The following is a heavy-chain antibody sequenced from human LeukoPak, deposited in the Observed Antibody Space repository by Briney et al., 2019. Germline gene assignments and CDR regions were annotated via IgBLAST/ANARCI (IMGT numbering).Heavy chain of an antibody. CDR2: ISSSSSYI. CDR1: GFTFSSYS. V-gene: IGHV3-21*01. CDR3: ARGFIPRGWQLVLPYYFDY. D-gene: IGHD6-6*01. Sequence: GGSLRFSCAASGFTFSSYSMNWVRQAPGKGLEWVSSISSSSSYIYYADSVKGRFTISRDNAKNSLYLQMNSLRAEDTAVYYCARGFIPRGWQLVLPYYFDYWGQGTLVTVSS. J-gene: IGHJ4*02.